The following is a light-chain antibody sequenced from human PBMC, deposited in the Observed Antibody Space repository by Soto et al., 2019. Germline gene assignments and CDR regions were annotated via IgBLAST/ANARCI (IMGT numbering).Light chain of an antibody. Sequence: QPVLTQSSSASASLGSSVKLTCTLSSGHSSYIIAWHQQQPGKAPRYLMKLEGSGNYNKGSGVPDRFSGSSSGADRYLTISNLQFEDEADYYCETWDSHSWVFGGGTKLTVL. CDR2: LEGSGNY. J-gene: IGLJ3*02. CDR1: SGHSSYI. CDR3: ETWDSHSWV. V-gene: IGLV4-60*02.